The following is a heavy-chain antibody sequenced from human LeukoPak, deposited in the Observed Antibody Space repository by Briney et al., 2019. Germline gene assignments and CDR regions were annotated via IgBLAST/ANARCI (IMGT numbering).Heavy chain of an antibody. V-gene: IGHV1-2*02. CDR2: INPNSGGT. CDR3: AGAGEITIIVVALDY. J-gene: IGHJ4*02. CDR1: GYTFTVYY. D-gene: IGHD3-22*01. Sequence: GASVKVSSKASGYTFTVYYMHWVRQAPGQGLEWMGWINPNSGGTNYAQKFQGRVTMTRDTSISTAYMELSRLRSDDTAVYYCAGAGEITIIVVALDYWGQGTLVTVSS.